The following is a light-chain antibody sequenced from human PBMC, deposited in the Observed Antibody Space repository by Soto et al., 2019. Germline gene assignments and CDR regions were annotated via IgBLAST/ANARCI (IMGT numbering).Light chain of an antibody. CDR3: QQSYSTPYT. Sequence: DIQMTQSPSSLSASGGDRVTITCLASQSISSSLNWYQQKPGKAPKLLIYAASSLQSGVPSRCSGRRSGTDFTRTISSLQPEDFATYYCQQSYSTPYTFGQGTKLEIK. CDR1: QSISSS. V-gene: IGKV1-39*01. CDR2: AAS. J-gene: IGKJ2*01.